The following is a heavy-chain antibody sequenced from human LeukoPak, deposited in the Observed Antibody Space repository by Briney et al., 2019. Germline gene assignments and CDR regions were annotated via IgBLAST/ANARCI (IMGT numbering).Heavy chain of an antibody. CDR2: INHSGST. CDR1: GGSFSGYY. Sequence: PSETLSLTCAVYGGSFSGYYWSWIRQPPGKGLEWIGEINHSGSTNYNPSLKSRVTISVDTSKNQFSLKLSSVTAADTAVYYCARGITIFGVAQRTPYYYYGMDVWGQGTTVTVSS. D-gene: IGHD3-3*01. CDR3: ARGITIFGVAQRTPYYYYGMDV. V-gene: IGHV4-34*01. J-gene: IGHJ6*02.